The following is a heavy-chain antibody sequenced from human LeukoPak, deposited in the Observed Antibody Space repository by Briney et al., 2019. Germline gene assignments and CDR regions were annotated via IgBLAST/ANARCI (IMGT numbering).Heavy chain of an antibody. CDR2: ISGSGGST. V-gene: IGHV3-23*01. Sequence: GGSLRLSCAASGFTSSSYAMSWVRQAPGKGLEWVSGISGSGGSTYYADSVKGRFTISRDNSKNTLYLQMNSLRAEDTAVYYCAKESFIPYYYDSSGYVDYWGQGTLVTVSS. D-gene: IGHD3-22*01. J-gene: IGHJ4*02. CDR1: GFTSSSYA. CDR3: AKESFIPYYYDSSGYVDY.